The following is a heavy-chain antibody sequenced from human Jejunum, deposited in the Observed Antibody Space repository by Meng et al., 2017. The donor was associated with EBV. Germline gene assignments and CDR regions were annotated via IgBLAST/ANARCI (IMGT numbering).Heavy chain of an antibody. CDR2: ISSGSSFI. CDR1: GLTFSSYS. CDR3: VRDSSFNVH. Sequence: EVQVVESGGGLVKPGGSLRLSCAASGLTFSSYSMNWVRQAPGKGLEWVSYISSGSSFIYYADSVKGRFTISRDDAKNSLFLQLNSLRAEDTAVYYCVRDSSFNVHWGQGTLVTVSS. D-gene: IGHD3-16*02. J-gene: IGHJ4*02. V-gene: IGHV3-21*02.